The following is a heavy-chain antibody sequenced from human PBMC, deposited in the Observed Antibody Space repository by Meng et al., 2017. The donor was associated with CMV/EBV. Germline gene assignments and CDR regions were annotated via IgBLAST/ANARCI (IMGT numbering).Heavy chain of an antibody. CDR2: ISWNSGSI. CDR1: GFTFDDYA. V-gene: IGHV3-9*01. J-gene: IGHJ5*02. CDR3: ARDKRFQGWFDP. Sequence: LSLTCAASGFTFDDYAMHWVRQAPGKGLEWVSGISWNSGSIGYADSVKGRFTISRDNAKNSLYLQMNSLRAEDTAVYYCARDKRFQGWFDPWGQGTLVTVSS. D-gene: IGHD5-24*01.